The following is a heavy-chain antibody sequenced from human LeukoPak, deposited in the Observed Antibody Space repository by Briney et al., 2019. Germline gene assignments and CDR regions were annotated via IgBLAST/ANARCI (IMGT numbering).Heavy chain of an antibody. V-gene: IGHV3-48*03. Sequence: GGSLRLSCAASGFTFSSYEMNWVRQAPGKGLEWVSYISSSGSTIYYADSVKGRFTISRDNAKNSLYLQMNSLRAEDTAVYYCARDSSGYYLPDYFDYWGQGTLVTVS. D-gene: IGHD3-22*01. CDR3: ARDSSGYYLPDYFDY. CDR1: GFTFSSYE. CDR2: ISSSGSTI. J-gene: IGHJ4*02.